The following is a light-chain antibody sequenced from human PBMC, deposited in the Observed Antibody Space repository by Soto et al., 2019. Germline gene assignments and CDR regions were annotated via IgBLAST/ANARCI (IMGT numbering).Light chain of an antibody. Sequence: QSVLTQPASVSGSPGQSITISCTGTSSDVGGYNYVSWYQQHPGKAPKLMIYEVSNRPSGVSNRFSGSKSGNTASLTISGLQAEDEADYYCSSYTSSSKRVVFGGGTKLTVL. CDR3: SSYTSSSKRVV. J-gene: IGLJ2*01. CDR2: EVS. V-gene: IGLV2-14*01. CDR1: SSDVGGYNY.